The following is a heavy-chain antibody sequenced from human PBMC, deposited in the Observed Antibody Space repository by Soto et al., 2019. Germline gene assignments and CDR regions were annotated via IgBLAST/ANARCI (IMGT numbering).Heavy chain of an antibody. J-gene: IGHJ6*02. Sequence: GGSLRLSCAASGFTFSSYAMHWVRQAPGKGLEWVAVISYDGSNKYYADSVKGRFTISRDNSKNTLYLQMNSLRAEDMAVYYCARGVSSWSHYYYGMDVWGQGTTVTVSS. V-gene: IGHV3-30-3*01. D-gene: IGHD6-13*01. CDR2: ISYDGSNK. CDR1: GFTFSSYA. CDR3: ARGVSSWSHYYYGMDV.